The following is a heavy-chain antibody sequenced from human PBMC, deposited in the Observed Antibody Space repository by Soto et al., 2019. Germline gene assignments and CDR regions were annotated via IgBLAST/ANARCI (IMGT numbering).Heavy chain of an antibody. J-gene: IGHJ6*02. CDR1: GFLFNTYY. CDR2: MSHDGSRT. V-gene: IGHV3-30-3*01. Sequence: LRLSCTTSGFLFNTYYLHWVRQAPGKGLEWVAVMSHDGSRTYYAGSVKGRFTISRDNSKNTLYLQMDTLRREDTAVYYFARPGSRYDVLNGHYSYYYQSIEVGYQGTSEPVFS. CDR3: ARPGSRYDVLNGHYSYYYQSIEV. D-gene: IGHD3-9*01.